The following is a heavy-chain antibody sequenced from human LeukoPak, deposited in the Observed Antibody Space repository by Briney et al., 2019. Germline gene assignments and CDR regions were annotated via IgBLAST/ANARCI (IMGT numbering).Heavy chain of an antibody. V-gene: IGHV3-15*01. CDR3: AKQGFDY. CDR2: VKSKSDGGTT. CDR1: GFTFSNAW. D-gene: IGHD6-13*01. J-gene: IGHJ4*02. Sequence: GGSLRLSCAASGFTFSNAWMSWVRQTPGKGLEWVGRVKSKSDGGTTDYAAPVKGRFTISRDDSENTLYLQMNSLRAEDTAVYYCAKQGFDYWGQGTLVTVSS.